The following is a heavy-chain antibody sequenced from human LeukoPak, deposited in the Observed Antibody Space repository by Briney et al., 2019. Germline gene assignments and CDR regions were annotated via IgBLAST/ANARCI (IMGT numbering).Heavy chain of an antibody. CDR1: GFTFSSYA. J-gene: IGHJ4*02. D-gene: IGHD3-3*01. CDR2: ISYDGSNK. V-gene: IGHV3-30-3*01. Sequence: GGSLRLSCAASGFTFSSYAIHWVRQAPGKGLEWVAVISYDGSNKYYADSVKGRFTISRDNSKNTLYLQMNSLRAEDTAVYYCARGGLSVPNDFWSGYYVYWGQGTLVTVSS. CDR3: ARGGLSVPNDFWSGYYVY.